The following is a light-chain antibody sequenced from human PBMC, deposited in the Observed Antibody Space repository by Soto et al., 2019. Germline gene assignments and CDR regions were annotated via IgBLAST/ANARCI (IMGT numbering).Light chain of an antibody. J-gene: IGKJ2*01. CDR1: ETINGW. CDR2: KAS. CDR3: LQYNAYPHT. Sequence: DIQMTQSPSTLSASISDRVTITCRASETINGWLAWYQQKPGKVPNVLIYKASNLESGVPSRSSGSGSGTDYTLTISSLQPDDFATYYCLQYNAYPHTFGQGTKLEIK. V-gene: IGKV1-5*03.